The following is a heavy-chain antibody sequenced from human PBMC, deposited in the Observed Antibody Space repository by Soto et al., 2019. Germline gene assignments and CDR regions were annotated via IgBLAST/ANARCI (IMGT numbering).Heavy chain of an antibody. CDR2: IYYSGST. CDR1: GGSIRSYD. D-gene: IGHD2-15*01. CDR3: ATHESGAYCSGGSCYDPPYYFDY. V-gene: IGHV4-59*08. Sequence: QVQLQESGPGLVKPSETLSLTCTVSGGSIRSYDWSWIRQPPGKGLEWIGYIYYSGSTNYHPSLKSRVNISIDTSKSQFSLRLSSVTAADTAVYYCATHESGAYCSGGSCYDPPYYFDYWGQGTLVTVSS. J-gene: IGHJ4*02.